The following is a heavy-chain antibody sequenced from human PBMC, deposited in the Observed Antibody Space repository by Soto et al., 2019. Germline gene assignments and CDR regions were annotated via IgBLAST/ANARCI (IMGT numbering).Heavy chain of an antibody. CDR3: ARREDVWTGFKGYYFDY. V-gene: IGHV5-51*01. Sequence: GESLKISCKGSGDSFTSYCIAWVRQMPGKGLEWMGIICPDDSDTRYSPSFQGRVSISADGSISTAYLQWSSLKASDTAIYYCARREDVWTGFKGYYFDYWGQGTLVTVSS. CDR1: GDSFTSYC. D-gene: IGHD3-3*01. CDR2: ICPDDSDT. J-gene: IGHJ4*02.